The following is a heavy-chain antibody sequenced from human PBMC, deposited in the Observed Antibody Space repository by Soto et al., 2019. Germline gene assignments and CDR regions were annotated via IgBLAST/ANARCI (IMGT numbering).Heavy chain of an antibody. CDR3: ARPSDVGLASSFEY. CDR1: GYSFTNYW. V-gene: IGHV5-51*01. Sequence: GESLKISCQGSGYSFTNYWIGWVRQMPGTGLEWLGIIYPGNSNTRYSPSFEGQVTMSADKSINTAYLQWNSLRASDTAIYFCARPSDVGLASSFEYWGQGTQVTVSS. CDR2: IYPGNSNT. J-gene: IGHJ4*02.